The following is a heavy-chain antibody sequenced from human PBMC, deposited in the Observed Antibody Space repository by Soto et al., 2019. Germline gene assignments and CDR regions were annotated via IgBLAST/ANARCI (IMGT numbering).Heavy chain of an antibody. V-gene: IGHV4-59*08. CDR1: GRSVISYY. Sequence: SESLSLTCTVSGRSVISYYWRWIRQPPRRGLGWVGFIYYAGSTKYNPSLNSPLTISVDTSKNQFSLTVTSVTAADTAVYYCARRIAAPETFDYWGQETLVTVSS. CDR2: IYYAGST. CDR3: ARRIAAPETFDY. D-gene: IGHD6-6*01. J-gene: IGHJ4*02.